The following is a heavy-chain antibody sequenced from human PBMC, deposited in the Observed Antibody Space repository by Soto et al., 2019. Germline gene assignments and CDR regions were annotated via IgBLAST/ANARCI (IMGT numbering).Heavy chain of an antibody. J-gene: IGHJ4*02. CDR3: VRDWKEGVGSAFYY. D-gene: IGHD1-26*01. CDR2: SSTNNGNT. Sequence: QVQLVQSGAEVKKPGASVKVSCKASGYTFTSYGISWVRQAPGQGLEWMGWSSTNNGNTKYAQKIQGRVTMTTDTSTSTAYMDLRSLRSDATAVYYCVRDWKEGVGSAFYYWGQGTLVAVSS. CDR1: GYTFTSYG. V-gene: IGHV1-18*01.